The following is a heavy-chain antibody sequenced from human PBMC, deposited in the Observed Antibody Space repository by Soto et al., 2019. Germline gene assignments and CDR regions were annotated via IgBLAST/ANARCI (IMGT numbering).Heavy chain of an antibody. CDR1: GFSLSNARMG. CDR3: ARTGDYPQRRGYSYALDY. J-gene: IGHJ4*02. V-gene: IGHV2-26*01. Sequence: QVTLKESGPVLVTPTETLTLTCTVSGFSLSNARMGVSWIRQPPGKALEWLAHIFSNDEKSYSTSLKSRLTISKDTSKSQVVLTMTNMDPVDTATYYCARTGDYPQRRGYSYALDYWGQGTLVTVSS. CDR2: IFSNDEK. D-gene: IGHD5-18*01.